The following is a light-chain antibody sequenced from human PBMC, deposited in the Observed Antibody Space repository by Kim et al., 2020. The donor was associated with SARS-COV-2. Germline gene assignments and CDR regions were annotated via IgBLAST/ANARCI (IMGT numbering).Light chain of an antibody. Sequence: LAPRERATLSCRASHSIGNSLAWYQQKPGQTPRLLIHDASNGATDIPARFSGSGSGTDFTLTISSLEPEDFAVYFCQQRSSWPPTFGQGTRLEI. J-gene: IGKJ5*01. CDR1: HSIGNS. V-gene: IGKV3-11*01. CDR3: QQRSSWPPT. CDR2: DAS.